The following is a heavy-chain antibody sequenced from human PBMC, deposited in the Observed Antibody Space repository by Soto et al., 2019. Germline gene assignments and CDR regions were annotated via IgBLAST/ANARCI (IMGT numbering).Heavy chain of an antibody. CDR3: ARHITGTNNWFDS. V-gene: IGHV1-69*06. J-gene: IGHJ5*01. CDR2: VIPVFGSP. D-gene: IGHD1-20*01. Sequence: VQSGAEVRKPGSSVRVSCEVSGDTFTSHTINWLRQAPGQGLVWMGGVIPVFGSPTYAQWFQTRLSITADTSTQPAYMELSSLTADATAFYFCARHITGTNNWFDSRGQGTLVTVSA. CDR1: GDTFTSHT.